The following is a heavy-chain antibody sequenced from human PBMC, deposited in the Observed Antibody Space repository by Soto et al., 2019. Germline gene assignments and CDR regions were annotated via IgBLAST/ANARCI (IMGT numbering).Heavy chain of an antibody. Sequence: PGGSLRLSCAASGFTFSSYGMHWVRQAPGKGLEWVAVIWYDGSNKYYADSVKGRFTISRDNSKNTLYLQMNSLRAEDTAVYYCARGYCSSTSCYAADYWGQGTLVTVSS. CDR1: GFTFSSYG. D-gene: IGHD2-2*01. V-gene: IGHV3-33*01. CDR2: IWYDGSNK. J-gene: IGHJ4*02. CDR3: ARGYCSSTSCYAADY.